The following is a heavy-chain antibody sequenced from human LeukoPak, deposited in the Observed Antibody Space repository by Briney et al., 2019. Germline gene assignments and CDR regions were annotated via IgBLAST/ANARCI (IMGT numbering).Heavy chain of an antibody. CDR1: GFTFSSYV. D-gene: IGHD3-22*01. CDR3: AKVGSSGYYIDY. CDR2: ISGSGGST. J-gene: IGHJ4*02. Sequence: GGSLRLSCAASGFTFSSYVMSWVRQAPGKGLEWVSAISGSGGSTYYADSVKGRFTISRDNSKNTLYLQMNSLRAEDTAVYYCAKVGSSGYYIDYWGQGTLVTVSS. V-gene: IGHV3-23*01.